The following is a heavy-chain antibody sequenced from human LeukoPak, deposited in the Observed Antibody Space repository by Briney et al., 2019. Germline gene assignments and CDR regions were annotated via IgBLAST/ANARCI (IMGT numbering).Heavy chain of an antibody. Sequence: SETLSLTCTVSDGSISSYYWSWIRQPPGKGLEWIGYIYYSGSTNYNPSLKSRVTISIDTSKNQFSLRLSSVTAADTAVYYYARSPVVVVAATRLRRWFDPWGQGTLVTVSS. CDR2: IYYSGST. J-gene: IGHJ5*02. V-gene: IGHV4-59*01. D-gene: IGHD2-15*01. CDR3: ARSPVVVVAATRLRRWFDP. CDR1: DGSISSYY.